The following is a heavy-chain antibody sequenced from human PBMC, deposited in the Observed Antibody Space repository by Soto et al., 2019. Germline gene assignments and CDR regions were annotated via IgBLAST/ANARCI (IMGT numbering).Heavy chain of an antibody. CDR3: ARTAMARGYFDY. CDR2: ISYDGSNK. V-gene: IGHV3-30-3*01. D-gene: IGHD5-18*01. Sequence: GGSLRLSCAASGFTFSSYAMHWVRQAPGKGLEWVAVISYDGSNKYYADSVKGRFTISRDNSKNTLYLQMNSLRAEDTAVYYCARTAMARGYFDYWGQGTLVTVSS. CDR1: GFTFSSYA. J-gene: IGHJ4*02.